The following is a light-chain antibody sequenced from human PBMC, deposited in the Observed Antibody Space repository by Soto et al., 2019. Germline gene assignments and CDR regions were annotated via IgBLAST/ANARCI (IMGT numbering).Light chain of an antibody. V-gene: IGLV2-14*03. J-gene: IGLJ1*01. CDR1: SSDVGAYTF. CDR2: DVS. CDR3: SSYTRSSTHV. Sequence: QSVLTQPASVSGSPGQSITISCTGTSSDVGAYTFVSWYQQHPDKVPKLMIFDVSRRPSGVSDRFSGSKSGNTASLTISGLQPEDEADYYCSSYTRSSTHVFGSGTKLNVL.